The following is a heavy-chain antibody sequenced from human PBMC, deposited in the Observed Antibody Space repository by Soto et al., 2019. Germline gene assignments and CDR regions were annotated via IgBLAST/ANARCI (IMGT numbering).Heavy chain of an antibody. Sequence: GGSLRLSCTASGFTFGDYAMNWFRQAPGKGLEWVGFIRSKVYEGTTDYAASVKGRFTISRDDSKSIAYLQMNSLKSEDSAVYYCTRAVAGPFDYWGQGTLVTVS. D-gene: IGHD6-19*01. V-gene: IGHV3-49*03. CDR2: IRSKVYEGTT. CDR3: TRAVAGPFDY. CDR1: GFTFGDYA. J-gene: IGHJ4*02.